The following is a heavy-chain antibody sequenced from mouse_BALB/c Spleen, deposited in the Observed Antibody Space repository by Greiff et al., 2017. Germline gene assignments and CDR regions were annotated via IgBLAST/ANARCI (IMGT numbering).Heavy chain of an antibody. V-gene: IGHV14-3*02. D-gene: IGHD2-4*01. Sequence: VHVKQSGAELVKPGASVKLSCTASGFNIKDTYMHWVKQRPEQGLEWIGRIDPANGNTKYDPKFQGKATITADTSSNTAYLQLSSLTSEDTAVYYCARSPMITTRGYAMDYWGQGTSVTVSS. CDR2: IDPANGNT. CDR3: ARSPMITTRGYAMDY. CDR1: GFNIKDTY. J-gene: IGHJ4*01.